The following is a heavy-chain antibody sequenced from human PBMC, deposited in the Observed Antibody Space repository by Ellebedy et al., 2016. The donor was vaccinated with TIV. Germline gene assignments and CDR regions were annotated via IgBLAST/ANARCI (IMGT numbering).Heavy chain of an antibody. V-gene: IGHV1-18*01. CDR2: ISPYSGNT. CDR3: ARAPGYCSSTSCPTNYYYGMDV. J-gene: IGHJ6*02. Sequence: ASVKVSCKASGYNFLEYGVSWVRQAPGQGLEWMGWISPYSGNTKSPRKFQGRVTMTTDTSTSTAYMELRSLRSDDTAVYYCARAPGYCSSTSCPTNYYYGMDVWGQGTTVTVSS. CDR1: GYNFLEYG. D-gene: IGHD2-2*01.